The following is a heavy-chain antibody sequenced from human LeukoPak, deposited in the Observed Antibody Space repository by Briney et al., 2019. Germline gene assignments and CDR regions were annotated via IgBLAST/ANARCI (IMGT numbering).Heavy chain of an antibody. Sequence: GGSLRLSCAASGFTFSSYWMHWVRQAPGKGLVWVSRINSDGSSTSYADSVKGRFTISRDNAKNTLYLQMNSLRAEDTAVYYCARESGVASNYYGSGSEPGENDAFDIWGQGTMVTVSS. V-gene: IGHV3-74*01. J-gene: IGHJ3*02. CDR3: ARESGVASNYYGSGSEPGENDAFDI. CDR1: GFTFSSYW. D-gene: IGHD3-10*01. CDR2: INSDGSST.